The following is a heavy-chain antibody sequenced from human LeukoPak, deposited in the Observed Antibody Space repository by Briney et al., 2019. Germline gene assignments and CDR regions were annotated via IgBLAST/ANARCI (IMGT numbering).Heavy chain of an antibody. CDR1: GGFISNHY. V-gene: IGHV4-59*11. Sequence: SETLSLTCSVSGGFISNHYWSWIRQPPGKGPEWIGYIYYSGTTNYNPSLKSRVTISVDTSKNQVSLNLSSVTAADTAVYYCARGRTYYDSSGYYLYFDYWGQGTPVTVSS. D-gene: IGHD3-22*01. J-gene: IGHJ4*02. CDR2: IYYSGTT. CDR3: ARGRTYYDSSGYYLYFDY.